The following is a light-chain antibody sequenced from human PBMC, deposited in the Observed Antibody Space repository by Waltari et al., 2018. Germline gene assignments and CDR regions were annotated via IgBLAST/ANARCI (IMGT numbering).Light chain of an antibody. CDR1: ELDKQY. CDR2: QDN. J-gene: IGLJ1*01. CDR3: LVWDSSIGV. V-gene: IGLV3-1*01. Sequence: SYDLTQPPSLSVSPGQTATITCSGHELDKQYTSWYQQKPGQSPVLVLYQDNIRPSGIPERFSGSNSGNTATLTISGTQAMDEADYYCLVWDSSIGVFGSGTKITVL.